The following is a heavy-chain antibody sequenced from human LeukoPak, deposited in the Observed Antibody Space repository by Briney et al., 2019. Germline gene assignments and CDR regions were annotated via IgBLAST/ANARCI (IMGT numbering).Heavy chain of an antibody. CDR2: IYYCGST. V-gene: IGHV4-59*01. D-gene: IGHD5-12*01. CDR3: ARPVQSGYDYDY. CDR1: GGSISSYY. Sequence: PSETLSLTCTVSGGSISSYYWSWIRQPPGKGLEWIGYIYYCGSTNYNPSLKSRVTISVDTSKNQFSLKLSSVTAADTAVYYCARPVQSGYDYDYWGQGTLVTVSS. J-gene: IGHJ4*02.